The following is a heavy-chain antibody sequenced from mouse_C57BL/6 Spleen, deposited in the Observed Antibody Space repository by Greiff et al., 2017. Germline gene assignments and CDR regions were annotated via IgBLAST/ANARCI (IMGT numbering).Heavy chain of an antibody. CDR1: GYTFTSYW. D-gene: IGHD4-1*01. CDR2: IDPSDSYT. Sequence: QVQLKQPGAELVKPGASVKLSCKASGYTFTSYWMQWVKQRPGQGLEWIGEIDPSDSYTNYNQKFKGKATLTVDTSSSTAYMQLSSLTSEDSAVYYCARRNWVFDYWGQGTTLTVSS. V-gene: IGHV1-50*01. J-gene: IGHJ2*01. CDR3: ARRNWVFDY.